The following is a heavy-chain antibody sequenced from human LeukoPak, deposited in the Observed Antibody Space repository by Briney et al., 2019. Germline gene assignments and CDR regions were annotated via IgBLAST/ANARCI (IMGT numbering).Heavy chain of an antibody. CDR3: VREAGYCAPVCVKTNWFDP. CDR1: GFPFSSHA. J-gene: IGHJ5*02. Sequence: GSLRLSCAASGFPFSSHAMSWVRQPPGKGLEWVAAISNGKTYYADSVRGRFAISRDDSTNTVYLHMNSLRDEDTALYHCVREAGYCAPVCVKTNWFDPWGQGTLVTVSS. CDR2: ISNGKT. D-gene: IGHD2-15*01. V-gene: IGHV3-23*01.